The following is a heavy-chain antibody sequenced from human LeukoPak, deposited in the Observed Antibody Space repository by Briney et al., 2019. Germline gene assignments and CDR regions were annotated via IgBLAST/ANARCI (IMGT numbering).Heavy chain of an antibody. CDR2: ISSDGNSK. V-gene: IGHV3-11*04. CDR3: ARETRWDFDY. J-gene: IGHJ4*02. Sequence: GGSLRLSCAASGFSFSGYFMTWVRQAPGKGLEWIAFISSDGNSKYYADSVRGRFTISRDNAKNSLYLQMNSLRAEDTAVYYCARETRWDFDYWGQGALVSVSS. CDR1: GFSFSGYF. D-gene: IGHD5-24*01.